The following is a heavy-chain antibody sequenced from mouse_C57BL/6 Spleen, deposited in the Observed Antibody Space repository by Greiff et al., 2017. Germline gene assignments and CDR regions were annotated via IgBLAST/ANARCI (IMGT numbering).Heavy chain of an antibody. Sequence: VQLQQSGAELVRPGASVKLSCTASGFNVKDYYMHWVKQRPEQGLEWIGRIDPEDGDTEYAPKFQGKATMTADTSSNTAYLQLSSLTSEDTAVYYCTPYDYLLSWFAYWGQGTLVTVSA. D-gene: IGHD2-4*01. J-gene: IGHJ3*01. CDR2: IDPEDGDT. CDR1: GFNVKDYY. V-gene: IGHV14-1*01. CDR3: TPYDYLLSWFAY.